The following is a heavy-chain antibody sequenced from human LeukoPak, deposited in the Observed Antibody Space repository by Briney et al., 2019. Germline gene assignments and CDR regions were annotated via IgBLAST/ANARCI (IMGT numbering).Heavy chain of an antibody. Sequence: GGSLRLSCAASGFTFDDYAMHWVRQAPGEGLEWVSGISWNSGSIGYADSVKGRFTISRDNAKNSLYLQMNSLRTEDTALYYCAKAGGYDILTGYSPPGFDPWGQGTLVTVSS. CDR2: ISWNSGSI. J-gene: IGHJ5*02. V-gene: IGHV3-9*01. CDR3: AKAGGYDILTGYSPPGFDP. CDR1: GFTFDDYA. D-gene: IGHD3-9*01.